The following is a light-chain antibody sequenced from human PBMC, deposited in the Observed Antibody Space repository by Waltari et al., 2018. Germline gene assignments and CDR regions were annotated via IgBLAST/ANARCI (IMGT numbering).Light chain of an antibody. J-gene: IGLJ3*02. CDR3: QQYYDIPWT. V-gene: IGLV1-44*01. Sequence: QSMLTQPPSASGTPGQRVTISCSGSDSDNGSNNVLWYQPFPGTPPKLLIYNDNQRPSGVPDRFSGSESGTDFTLTISSLQAEDVAVYYCQQYYDIPWTFGQGTK. CDR1: DSDNGSNN. CDR2: NDN.